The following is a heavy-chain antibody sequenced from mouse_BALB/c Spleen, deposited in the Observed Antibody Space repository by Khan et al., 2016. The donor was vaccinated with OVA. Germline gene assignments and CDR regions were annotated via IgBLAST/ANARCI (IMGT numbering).Heavy chain of an antibody. Sequence: EVELVESGGGLVQPGGSLKLSCAASGFTFSSYGMSWVRQTPDQRLELVATINSNGGSTYYPASVKGRFTISRDNAKNTLYLQMSSLKSEDTAMYYCARMARTINWGQGTTLTVSA. J-gene: IGHJ2*01. CDR2: INSNGGST. CDR1: GFTFSSYG. CDR3: ARMARTIN. V-gene: IGHV5-6-3*01.